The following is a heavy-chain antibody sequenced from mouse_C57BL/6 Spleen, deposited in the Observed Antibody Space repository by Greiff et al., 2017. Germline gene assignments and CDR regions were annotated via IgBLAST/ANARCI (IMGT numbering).Heavy chain of an antibody. J-gene: IGHJ3*01. CDR1: GFNIKNTY. D-gene: IGHD1-1*01. CDR2: IDPANGNT. Sequence: DVQLQESVAELVRPGASVKLSCTASGFNIKNTYMHWVKQRPEQGLEWIGRIDPANGNTKYAPKFQGKATITADTSSNTAYLQLSSLTSEDTAIYYCARQDYGSPPWFAYWGQGTLVTVSA. CDR3: ARQDYGSPPWFAY. V-gene: IGHV14-3*01.